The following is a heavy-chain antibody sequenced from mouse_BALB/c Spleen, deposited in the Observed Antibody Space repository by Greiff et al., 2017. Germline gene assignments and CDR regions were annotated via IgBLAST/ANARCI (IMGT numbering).Heavy chain of an antibody. V-gene: IGHV1-18*01. CDR2: INPYNGGT. CDR3: ARGATATGAWFAY. J-gene: IGHJ3*01. CDR1: GYSFTGYT. D-gene: IGHD1-2*01. Sequence: EVQLHESGPELVKPGASMKISCKASGYSFTGYTMNWVKQSHGKNLEWIGLINPYNGGTSYNQKFKGKATLTVDKSSSTAYMELLSLTSEDSAVYYCARGATATGAWFAYWGQGTLVTVSA.